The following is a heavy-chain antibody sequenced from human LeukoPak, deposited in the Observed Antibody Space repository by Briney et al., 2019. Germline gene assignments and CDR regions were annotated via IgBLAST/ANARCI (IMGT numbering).Heavy chain of an antibody. CDR3: ARATGAHDY. J-gene: IGHJ4*02. Sequence: SETLSLTCTVSGGSISSYYWSWIRQPPGKGLEWIGEINHSGSTNYNPSLKSRVTISVDTSKNQFSLKLSSVTAADTAVYYCARATGAHDYWGQGTLVTVSS. D-gene: IGHD1-1*01. CDR2: INHSGST. CDR1: GGSISSYY. V-gene: IGHV4-34*01.